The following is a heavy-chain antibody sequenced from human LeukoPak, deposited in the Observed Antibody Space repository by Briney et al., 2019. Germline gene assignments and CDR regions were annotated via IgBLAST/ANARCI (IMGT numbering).Heavy chain of an antibody. CDR1: GGSISNYY. Sequence: SETLSLTCTVSGGSISNYYWTWIRQPPGKGLEWIGYIYYSGSTNYNPSLKSRVTMSVDTSKSQFSLKLSSVTAADTAVYYCARDGVYSGYDSRFDYWGQGTLVTVSS. V-gene: IGHV4-59*12. CDR3: ARDGVYSGYDSRFDY. D-gene: IGHD5-12*01. J-gene: IGHJ4*02. CDR2: IYYSGST.